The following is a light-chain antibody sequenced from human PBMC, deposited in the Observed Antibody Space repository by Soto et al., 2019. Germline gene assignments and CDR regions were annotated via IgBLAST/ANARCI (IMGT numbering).Light chain of an antibody. CDR3: QQYKSYPLT. V-gene: IGKV1D-16*01. CDR2: DAS. J-gene: IGKJ4*01. Sequence: DIQMTQSPSSLSASVGDRVTITCRASQGISTWLAWYQQKPEKAPKTLIFDASTLQSGVPSRFSGSGSGTDLTLTISSVQPEDFATYYCQQYKSYPLTFGGGTKVDIK. CDR1: QGISTW.